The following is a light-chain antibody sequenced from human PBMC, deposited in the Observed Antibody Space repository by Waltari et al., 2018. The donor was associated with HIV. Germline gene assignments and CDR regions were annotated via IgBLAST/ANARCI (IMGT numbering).Light chain of an antibody. Sequence: QSALTQPASVSGSPGQSITISCTGTSSDVGGYNYVSWYQPHPGKAPKLSIYEFSKRPSGGSNRFSGSTAVNTASLTISGLQAEDEADYYCCSYAGSRVFGGGTKLTVL. CDR1: SSDVGGYNY. CDR2: EFS. V-gene: IGLV2-23*02. CDR3: CSYAGSRV. J-gene: IGLJ3*02.